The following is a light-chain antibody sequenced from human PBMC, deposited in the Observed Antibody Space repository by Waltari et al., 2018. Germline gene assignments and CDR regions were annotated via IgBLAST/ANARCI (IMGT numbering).Light chain of an antibody. V-gene: IGKV3-20*01. CDR2: GTS. J-gene: IGKJ2*01. Sequence: EIVLTQSPDTLSLSPGDRATLPCRASQSVSSSYLAWYQQKPGQAPRLLIYGTSSRATGIPDRFSGSGSGTDFTLTIGRLEPEDFAVYYCQQYDNSPYTFGQGTKLEIK. CDR1: QSVSSSY. CDR3: QQYDNSPYT.